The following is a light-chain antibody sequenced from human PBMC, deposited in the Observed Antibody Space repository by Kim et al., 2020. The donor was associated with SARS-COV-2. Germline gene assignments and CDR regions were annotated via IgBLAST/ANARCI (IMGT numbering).Light chain of an antibody. Sequence: QSALTQPASVSGSPGQSITVSCTGISSDVASYNLVSWYQQHPGKAPHLLIYEVTKRPSGVSNRFSGSKSGNTASLTISGLQAEDEADYYCCSYATTYVIFGGGTQLTVL. CDR2: EVT. V-gene: IGLV2-23*02. CDR1: SSDVASYNL. CDR3: CSYATTYVI. J-gene: IGLJ2*01.